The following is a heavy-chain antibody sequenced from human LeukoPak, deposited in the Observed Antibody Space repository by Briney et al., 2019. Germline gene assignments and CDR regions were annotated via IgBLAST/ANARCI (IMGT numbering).Heavy chain of an antibody. D-gene: IGHD3-22*01. V-gene: IGHV3-23*01. CDR2: ISGSGGST. J-gene: IGHJ4*02. Sequence: GGSLRLSCAASGLTFSNYAMSWVRQAPGKGLEWVSAISGSGGSTYYADSVKGRFTISRDNSKNTLYLQMNSLRAEDTAVYYYAKVIGLDYYDSSPPGVWGQGTLVTVSS. CDR1: GLTFSNYA. CDR3: AKVIGLDYYDSSPPGV.